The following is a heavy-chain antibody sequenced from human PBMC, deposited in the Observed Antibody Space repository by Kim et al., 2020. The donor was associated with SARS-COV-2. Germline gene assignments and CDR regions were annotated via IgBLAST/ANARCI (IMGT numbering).Heavy chain of an antibody. J-gene: IGHJ4*02. V-gene: IGHV3-23*01. CDR2: ISGSGGST. Sequence: GGSLRLSCAASGFTFSSYAISWVRQAPGKGLEWVSAISGSGGSTYYADSVKGRFTISRDNSTNTLYLQMNSLRAEDTAVYYCVKGTSFYAYSSGWYDDYWGQGTLVTVSS. CDR1: GFTFSSYA. D-gene: IGHD6-19*01. CDR3: VKGTSFYAYSSGWYDDY.